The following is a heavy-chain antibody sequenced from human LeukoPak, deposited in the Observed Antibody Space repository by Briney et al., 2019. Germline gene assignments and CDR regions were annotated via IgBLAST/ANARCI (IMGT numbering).Heavy chain of an antibody. D-gene: IGHD6-13*01. CDR1: GGTFSSYA. CDR3: ARASGYSSSWLGNAFDI. CDR2: IIPIFGTA. Sequence: ASVKVSCKASGGTFSSYAISWVRQAPGQGLEWMGGIIPIFGTANYAQKFQGRVTITADKSTSTAYMELSSLRSEDTAVYYSARASGYSSSWLGNAFDIWGQGTMVTVSS. V-gene: IGHV1-69*06. J-gene: IGHJ3*02.